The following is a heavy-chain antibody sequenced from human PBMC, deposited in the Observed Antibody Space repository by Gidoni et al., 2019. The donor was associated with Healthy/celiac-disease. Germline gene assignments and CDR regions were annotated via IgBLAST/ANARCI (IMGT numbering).Heavy chain of an antibody. V-gene: IGHV1-8*01. CDR3: ARGLHTDRDYDFWSGYYQVRRYYFDY. Sequence: QVQLVQSGAEVKKPGAAVKVSCKASGYTFTSYEINWVRQATGQGLEWMGWMNPNSGNTGYAQKFQGRVTMTRNTSISTAYMELSSLRSEDTAVYYCARGLHTDRDYDFWSGYYQVRRYYFDYWGQGTLVTVSS. CDR1: GYTFTSYE. CDR2: MNPNSGNT. D-gene: IGHD3-3*01. J-gene: IGHJ4*02.